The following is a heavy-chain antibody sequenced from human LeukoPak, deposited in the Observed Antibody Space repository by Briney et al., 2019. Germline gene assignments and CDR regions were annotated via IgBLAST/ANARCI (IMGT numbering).Heavy chain of an antibody. CDR1: GGSINSSGYY. D-gene: IGHD5-18*01. Sequence: SETLSLTCTVSGGSINSSGYYWGWIRQSPGEGLEWIGNIYYSGSTYYNPSLKSRVTISVDTSKNQFSLKLSSVTAADTAVYYCARGTRGYSYGTLFDYWGQGTLVTVSS. J-gene: IGHJ4*02. V-gene: IGHV4-39*07. CDR2: IYYSGST. CDR3: ARGTRGYSYGTLFDY.